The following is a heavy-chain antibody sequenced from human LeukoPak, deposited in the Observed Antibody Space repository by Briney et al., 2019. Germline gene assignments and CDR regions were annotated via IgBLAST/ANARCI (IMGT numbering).Heavy chain of an antibody. D-gene: IGHD4-4*01. J-gene: IGHJ6*02. Sequence: ASVKVSCKASGYTFTGYYMHWVRQAPGQGLEWMGWISPNSGGTNYAQKFQGRVTMTRDTSISTAYMELSRLRSDDTAVYYCARQPAMTTAVYYYYGMDVWGQGTTVTVSS. CDR1: GYTFTGYY. CDR3: ARQPAMTTAVYYYYGMDV. V-gene: IGHV1-2*02. CDR2: ISPNSGGT.